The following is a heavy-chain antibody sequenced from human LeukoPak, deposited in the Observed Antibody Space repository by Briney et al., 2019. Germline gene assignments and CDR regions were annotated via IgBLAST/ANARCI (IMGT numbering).Heavy chain of an antibody. V-gene: IGHV4-39*07. Sequence: SETLSLTCTVSGGSISSSSYYWGWIRQPPGKGLEWIGSIYYSGSTYYNPSLKSRVTISVDTSKNQFSLKLSSVTAADTAVYYCVRGCYYGSGSYYYFDYWGQGTLVTVSS. J-gene: IGHJ4*02. CDR3: VRGCYYGSGSYYYFDY. CDR1: GGSISSSSYY. CDR2: IYYSGST. D-gene: IGHD3-10*01.